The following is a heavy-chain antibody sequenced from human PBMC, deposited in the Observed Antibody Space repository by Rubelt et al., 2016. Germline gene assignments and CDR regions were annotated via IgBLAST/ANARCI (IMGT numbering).Heavy chain of an antibody. CDR3: ATAVVAATQHYYGMDV. D-gene: IGHD2-15*01. J-gene: IGHJ6*02. CDR2: DGSNK. V-gene: IGHV3-7*03. Sequence: DGSNKYYADSVKGRFTISRDNAKNSLYLQMNSLRDEDTAVYYCATAVVAATQHYYGMDVWGQGTTVTVSS.